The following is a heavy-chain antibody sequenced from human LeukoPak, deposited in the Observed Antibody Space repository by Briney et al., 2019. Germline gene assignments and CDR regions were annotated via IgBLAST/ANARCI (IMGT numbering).Heavy chain of an antibody. V-gene: IGHV3-20*01. D-gene: IGHD2/OR15-2a*01. CDR3: VRERRGPAFSVSHFRL. Sequence: GGSLRLSCATSGFTFVDYGLSWVRRAPGKGLEWLGAIHDKGGMTDYAYSVKGRLTISSDKEKHSQHLRIDILSADGAAVCDCVRERRGPAFSVSHFRLWGQGAMVTVSS. CDR1: GFTFVDYG. J-gene: IGHJ4*02. CDR2: IHDKGGMT.